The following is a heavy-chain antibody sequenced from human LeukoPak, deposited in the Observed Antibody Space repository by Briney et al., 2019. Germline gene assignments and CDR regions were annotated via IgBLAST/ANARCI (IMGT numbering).Heavy chain of an antibody. CDR1: GFIFSNYG. V-gene: IGHV3-23*01. CDR3: AKDHIAMNGVFDAFDI. J-gene: IGHJ3*02. D-gene: IGHD2-8*01. CDR2: IGGGRAFT. Sequence: PGGSLRLSCAASGFIFSNYGMKGVRQAPGGGVEGGAHIGGGRAFTNYTDSVKGRFTISRDDSKVALYLQMNGLRDEDTAVYFCAKDHIAMNGVFDAFDIWGQGTVVTVSS.